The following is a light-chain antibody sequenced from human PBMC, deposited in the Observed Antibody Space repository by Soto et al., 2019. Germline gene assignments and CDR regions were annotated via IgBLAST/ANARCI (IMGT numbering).Light chain of an antibody. V-gene: IGLV2-14*01. J-gene: IGLJ2*01. Sequence: QSALTQPASVSGSPGQSITISCTGTGSDVGGYNYVSWYQQHPGKAPKLMIYDVSNRPSGVSNRFSGSKSGNTASLTISGLQAEDEADYYCSSYTSSSTPHVVFGGGTQLTVL. CDR1: GSDVGGYNY. CDR3: SSYTSSSTPHVV. CDR2: DVS.